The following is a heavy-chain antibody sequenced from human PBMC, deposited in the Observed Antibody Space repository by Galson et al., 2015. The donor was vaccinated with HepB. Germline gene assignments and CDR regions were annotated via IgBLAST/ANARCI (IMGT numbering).Heavy chain of an antibody. CDR1: GFTFSDYY. V-gene: IGHV3-11*01. CDR2: IRSSGSTI. Sequence: SLRLSCAASGFTFSDYYMSWIRQAPGKGLEWVSYIRSSGSTIYYADSVRGRFTISRDNAKNSLYLQMNSLRAEDTAVYYCARQPNPGMYYYYYYGMDVWGQGTTVTVSS. CDR3: ARQPNPGMYYYYYYGMDV. D-gene: IGHD3-10*01. J-gene: IGHJ6*02.